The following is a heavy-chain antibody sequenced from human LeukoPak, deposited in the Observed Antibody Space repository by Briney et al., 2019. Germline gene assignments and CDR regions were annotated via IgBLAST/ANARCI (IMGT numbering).Heavy chain of an antibody. CDR2: INHSGGT. Sequence: SETLSLTCAVYGGSFSGYYWSWIRQPPGKGLEWIGEINHSGGTNYNPSLKSRVTISVDTSKNQFSLKLSSVTAADTAVYYCARGSTVVPAASTTYGMDVWGKGTTVTVSS. D-gene: IGHD2-2*01. V-gene: IGHV4-34*01. CDR3: ARGSTVVPAASTTYGMDV. J-gene: IGHJ6*04. CDR1: GGSFSGYY.